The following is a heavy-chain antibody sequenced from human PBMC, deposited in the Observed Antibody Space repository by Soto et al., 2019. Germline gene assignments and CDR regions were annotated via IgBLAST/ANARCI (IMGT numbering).Heavy chain of an antibody. CDR3: ARYCSSTSCYAPYFDY. D-gene: IGHD2-2*01. V-gene: IGHV3-66*01. Sequence: GGSLRLSCAASGFTVSSNYMSWVRQAPGKGLEWVSVIYSGGSTYYADSVKGRFTISRDNSKNTLYLQMNSLRAEDTAVYYCARYCSSTSCYAPYFDYWGQGTLVTVSS. CDR2: IYSGGST. CDR1: GFTVSSNY. J-gene: IGHJ4*02.